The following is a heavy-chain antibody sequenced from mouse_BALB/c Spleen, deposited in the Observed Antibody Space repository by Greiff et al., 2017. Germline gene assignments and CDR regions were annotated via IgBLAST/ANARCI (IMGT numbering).Heavy chain of an antibody. CDR3: AREDYYGSFAMDY. CDR1: GFSLTSYG. J-gene: IGHJ4*01. Sequence: VKLVESGPGLVAPSQSLSITCTVSGFSLTSYGVHWVRQPPGKGLEWLGVIWAGGSTNYNSALMSRLSISKDNSKSQVFLKMNSLQTDDTAMYYCAREDYYGSFAMDYWGQGTSVTVSS. D-gene: IGHD1-1*01. CDR2: IWAGGST. V-gene: IGHV2-9*02.